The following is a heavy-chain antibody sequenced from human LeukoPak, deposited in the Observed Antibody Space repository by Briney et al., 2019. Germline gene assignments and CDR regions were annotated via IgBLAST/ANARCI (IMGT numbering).Heavy chain of an antibody. CDR2: IYYSGST. D-gene: IGHD3-22*01. J-gene: IGHJ3*02. CDR1: GGSISSGDYY. CDR3: ASFNYYDSSCYYYVLEAFDI. Sequence: SATLSLTCTVAGGSISSGDYYWSWIRQPPGKGLEWIGYIYYSGSTYCNPSLKSRVTISVDTSKNQFSLKLSSVTAAETAVYYCASFNYYDSSCYYYVLEAFDIGGQGTMVTVSS. V-gene: IGHV4-30-4*08.